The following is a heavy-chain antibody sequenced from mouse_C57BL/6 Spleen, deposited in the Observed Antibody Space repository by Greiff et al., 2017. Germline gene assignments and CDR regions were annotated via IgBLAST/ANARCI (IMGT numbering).Heavy chain of an antibody. CDR2: IYWDDDK. CDR3: ARRAGGSSSSYYFDY. D-gene: IGHD1-1*01. CDR1: GFSLSTSGMG. Sequence: QVTLKVCGPGILQSSQTLSLTCSFSGFSLSTSGMGVSWIRQPSGKGLEWLAHIYWDDDKRYNPSLKSRLTISKDTSRNQVFLKITSVDTADTATYYCARRAGGSSSSYYFDYWGQGTTLTVSS. V-gene: IGHV8-12*01. J-gene: IGHJ2*01.